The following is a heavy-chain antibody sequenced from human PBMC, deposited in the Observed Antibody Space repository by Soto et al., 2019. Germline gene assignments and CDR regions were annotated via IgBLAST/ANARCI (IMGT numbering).Heavy chain of an antibody. CDR3: ARISSYYYYYMDV. V-gene: IGHV4-59*08. Sequence: SETLSLTCTVSGGSISSYYWSWIRQPPGKGLEWIGYIYYSGSTNYNPSLKSRVTISVDTSKNQFSLKLSSVTAADTAVYYCARISSYYYYYMDVWGKGTTVTVSS. CDR1: GGSISSYY. CDR2: IYYSGST. J-gene: IGHJ6*03.